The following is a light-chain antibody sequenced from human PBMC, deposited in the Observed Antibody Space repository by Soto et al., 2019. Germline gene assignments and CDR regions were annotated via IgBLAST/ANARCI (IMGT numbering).Light chain of an antibody. CDR2: GVS. V-gene: IGKV3-20*01. Sequence: EVVLTQSPGTLSLSPGESATLSCRASQSVSSNYLAWYQQKPGQAPRLLIYGVSTRATGIPDRFSGSGSGTDFSLTISRLEPEDFALYYCKKYFNSPLTFGGGTKVDIK. CDR1: QSVSSNY. CDR3: KKYFNSPLT. J-gene: IGKJ4*01.